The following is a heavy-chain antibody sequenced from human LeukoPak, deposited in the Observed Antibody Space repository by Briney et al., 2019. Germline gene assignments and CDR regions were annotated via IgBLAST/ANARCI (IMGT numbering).Heavy chain of an antibody. CDR1: GGSINNGGYY. CDR3: ARDTTRESGYDRVFDY. Sequence: PSETLSLTCTVSGGSINNGGYYWSWIRQHPGKGLEWIGYIYYSGSSYYNPSLRSRVTISVDTSKNHFSLKLSSVTAADTAVYYCARDTTRESGYDRVFDYWGQGILVTVSS. J-gene: IGHJ4*02. V-gene: IGHV4-30-4*01. CDR2: IYYSGSS. D-gene: IGHD5-12*01.